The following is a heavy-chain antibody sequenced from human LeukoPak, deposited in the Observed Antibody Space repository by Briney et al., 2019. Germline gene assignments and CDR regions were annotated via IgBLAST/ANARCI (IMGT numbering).Heavy chain of an antibody. CDR3: AKDRHPARTDGYYFDY. J-gene: IGHJ4*02. CDR1: AFTFSSYG. CDR2: ISYDANNK. V-gene: IGHV3-30*18. Sequence: PGGSLRLSCAASAFTFSSYGMHWVRQAPGKGLEWAAVISYDANNKYYADSVKGRFTISRDNSKNTLYLQMNSLRAEDTAVYYCAKDRHPARTDGYYFDYWGQGTLVTVSS. D-gene: IGHD1-14*01.